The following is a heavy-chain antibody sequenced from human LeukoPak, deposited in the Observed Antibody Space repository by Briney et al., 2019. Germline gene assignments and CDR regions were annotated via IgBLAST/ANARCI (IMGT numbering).Heavy chain of an antibody. Sequence: GGSLRLSCAASGFIFSSYWMTWVRQAPGKGLEWVANIKEDGSEKNYVESVKGRFTISRDNAKNSLYLQMNSLRAEDTAVYYCARDSNPGDSSGYYDAFDVWGQGTTVTVSS. CDR1: GFIFSSYW. CDR3: ARDSNPGDSSGYYDAFDV. D-gene: IGHD3-22*01. CDR2: IKEDGSEK. J-gene: IGHJ3*01. V-gene: IGHV3-7*03.